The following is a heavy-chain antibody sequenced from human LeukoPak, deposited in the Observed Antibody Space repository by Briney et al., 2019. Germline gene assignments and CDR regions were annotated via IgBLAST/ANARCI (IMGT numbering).Heavy chain of an antibody. CDR3: AKDQYGWGSWRAFDI. J-gene: IGHJ3*02. Sequence: ASVKVSCKASGYTFTSYGISWVRQAPGQGLEWMGWISAYNGNTNYAQKLQGRVTMTTDTSTSTAYMELRSLRSDDTAVYYCAKDQYGWGSWRAFDIWGKGTMVTVSS. CDR1: GYTFTSYG. CDR2: ISAYNGNT. D-gene: IGHD3-10*01. V-gene: IGHV1-18*01.